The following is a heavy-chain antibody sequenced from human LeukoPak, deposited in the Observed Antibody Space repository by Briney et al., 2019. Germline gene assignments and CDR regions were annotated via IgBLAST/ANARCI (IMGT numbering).Heavy chain of an antibody. CDR1: GYTFTSYY. V-gene: IGHV1-46*01. CDR3: VRGAVAGRRFDY. J-gene: IGHJ4*02. Sequence: ASVKVSCKPSGYTFTSYYVHWVRQAPGQGLEWMGIINPSGGTTSYAQKFQGRVTMTRDTSTSTVYMELSSLSSDDTAVYYCVRGAVAGRRFDYWGQGTLVTVSS. CDR2: INPSGGTT. D-gene: IGHD6-19*01.